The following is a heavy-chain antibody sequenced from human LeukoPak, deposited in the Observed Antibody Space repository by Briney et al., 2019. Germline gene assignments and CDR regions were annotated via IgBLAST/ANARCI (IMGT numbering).Heavy chain of an antibody. V-gene: IGHV4-61*01. Sequence: PSETLSLTCTVSGGSVSSGSYYWSWIRQPPGKGLEWIGYIYYSGSTNYNPSLKSRVTISVDTSKNQFSLKLSSVTAADTAVYYCARATYDFWSGYVDYWGQGTLVTVSS. D-gene: IGHD3-3*01. CDR1: GGSVSSGSYY. CDR3: ARATYDFWSGYVDY. J-gene: IGHJ4*02. CDR2: IYYSGST.